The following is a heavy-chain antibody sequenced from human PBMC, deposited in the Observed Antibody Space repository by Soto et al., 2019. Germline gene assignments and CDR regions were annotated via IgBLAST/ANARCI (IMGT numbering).Heavy chain of an antibody. J-gene: IGHJ4*02. V-gene: IGHV3-30*18. CDR2: ISYDGINK. D-gene: IGHD1-1*01. CDR1: GFIFSSYG. Sequence: QVQLVESGGGVVQPGRSLRLSCAASGFIFSSYGMHWVRQAPGKGLEWVAVISYDGINKYYSDSVKGRFTISRDNSKNTLYLQMISLRAEDTAVYYCAKSVYNWNDGFFDYWGLGTLVTVSS. CDR3: AKSVYNWNDGFFDY.